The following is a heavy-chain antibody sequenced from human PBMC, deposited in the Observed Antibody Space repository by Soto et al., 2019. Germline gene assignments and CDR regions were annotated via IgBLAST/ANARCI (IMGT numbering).Heavy chain of an antibody. Sequence: QVQLVQSGAEVKKPGASVKVSCEASGYNFDAFDIHWVRQAAGQGLEWMGWMNPRTGDTAFAQEFQDRVTMTSDPSRNTAYLEVSGLRSEDTAVYFCLRQPAGVATLGNDYLGQGTLVTVSS. V-gene: IGHV1-8*02. CDR2: MNPRTGDT. J-gene: IGHJ4*02. D-gene: IGHD1-1*01. CDR3: LRQPAGVATLGNDY. CDR1: GYNFDAFD.